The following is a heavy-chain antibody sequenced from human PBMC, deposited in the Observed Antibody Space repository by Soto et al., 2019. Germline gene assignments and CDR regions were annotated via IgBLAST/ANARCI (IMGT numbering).Heavy chain of an antibody. CDR1: GGSISSGDYY. D-gene: IGHD2-21*01. CDR3: ARDCPISAIPDHYYGMDV. V-gene: IGHV4-30-4*01. CDR2: IYYSGST. Sequence: QVQLQESGPGLVKPSQTLSLTCTVSGGSISSGDYYWSWIRQPPGKGLEWIGYIYYSGSTYYNPSRKSRVTISVDTSKNQFSLKLSSVTAADTAVYYCARDCPISAIPDHYYGMDVWGKGTTVTVSS. J-gene: IGHJ6*04.